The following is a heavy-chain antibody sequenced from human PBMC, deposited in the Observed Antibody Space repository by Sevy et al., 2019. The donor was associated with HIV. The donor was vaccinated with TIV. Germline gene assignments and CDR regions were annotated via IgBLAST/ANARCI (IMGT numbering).Heavy chain of an antibody. CDR2: IIPIFGTA. CDR3: ARTNYDYVWGSFDY. CDR1: GGTFSSYA. D-gene: IGHD3-16*01. Sequence: ASVKVSCKASGGTFSSYAISWVRQAPGQGLEWMGGIIPIFGTANYAQKFQGRVTITADESTSTAYMELSSLRSEDTAVYYCARTNYDYVWGSFDYWGQGTLVTVSS. V-gene: IGHV1-69*13. J-gene: IGHJ4*02.